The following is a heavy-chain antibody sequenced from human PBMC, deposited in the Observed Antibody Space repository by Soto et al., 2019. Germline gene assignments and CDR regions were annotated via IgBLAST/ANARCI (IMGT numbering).Heavy chain of an antibody. Sequence: ESGGGLVKPGGSLRLSCAASGFTFSSYSMNWVRQAPGKGLEWVSSISSSSSYIYYADSVKGRFTISRDNAKNSLYLQMNSLRAEDTAVYYCARFPGDEDYFDYWGQGTLVTVSS. D-gene: IGHD7-27*01. V-gene: IGHV3-21*01. CDR1: GFTFSSYS. CDR3: ARFPGDEDYFDY. CDR2: ISSSSSYI. J-gene: IGHJ4*02.